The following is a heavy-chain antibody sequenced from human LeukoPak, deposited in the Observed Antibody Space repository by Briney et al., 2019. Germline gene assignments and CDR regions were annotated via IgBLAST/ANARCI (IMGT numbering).Heavy chain of an antibody. J-gene: IGHJ4*02. CDR3: ARGEYSSSLIPFDY. Sequence: PSETLSLTCAVYGGSFSGYYWGWIRQPPGKGLEWIGSIYYSGSTNYNPSLRSRVTISVDTSKNQFSLKLSSVTAADTAVYYCARGEYSSSLIPFDYWGQGTLVTVSS. V-gene: IGHV4-34*01. CDR2: IYYSGST. CDR1: GGSFSGYY. D-gene: IGHD6-6*01.